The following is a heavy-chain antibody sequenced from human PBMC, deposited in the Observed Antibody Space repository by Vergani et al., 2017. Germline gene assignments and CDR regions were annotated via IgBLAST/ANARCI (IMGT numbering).Heavy chain of an antibody. Sequence: EVQLVESGGGLVQPGGSLRLSCAASGFTFSSYDMHWVRQATGKGLEWVSAIGTAGDPYYPGSVKGRFTISRENAKNSLYLQMNSLRAGDTAVYYCAKDGRGRTVLGGYYYYMDVWGKGTTVTVSS. CDR2: IGTAGDP. V-gene: IGHV3-13*05. D-gene: IGHD4-23*01. J-gene: IGHJ6*03. CDR1: GFTFSSYD. CDR3: AKDGRGRTVLGGYYYYMDV.